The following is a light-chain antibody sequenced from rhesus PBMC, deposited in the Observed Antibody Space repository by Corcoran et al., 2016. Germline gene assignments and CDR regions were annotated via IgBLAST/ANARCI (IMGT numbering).Light chain of an antibody. CDR2: DVS. CDR3: SSYAGSNTYI. J-gene: IGLJ1*01. V-gene: IGLV2-23*01. Sequence: QAALTQPPSLSGSPGQSVTISCTGTSSDIGGYNYVSWYQQHPGKAPKLMIYDVSTRPSGVSDRFSGSKSGNTASLTISGLQAADEADYYCSSYAGSNTYIFGAGTRLTVL. CDR1: SSDIGGYNY.